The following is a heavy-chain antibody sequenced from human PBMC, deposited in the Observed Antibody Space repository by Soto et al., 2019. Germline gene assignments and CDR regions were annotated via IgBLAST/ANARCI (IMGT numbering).Heavy chain of an antibody. J-gene: IGHJ6*02. V-gene: IGHV1-69*13. Sequence: ASVKVCCKDSGGTLSSSARRWVRQATERGLEWMGGIIPIFGTANYAQKFQGRVTITADESTSTAYMELSSLRSEDTAVYYCASGKEGYCSSTSRYADYYYYGMDVWGQGTTVTVSS. CDR3: ASGKEGYCSSTSRYADYYYYGMDV. CDR2: IIPIFGTA. CDR1: GGTLSSSA. D-gene: IGHD2-2*01.